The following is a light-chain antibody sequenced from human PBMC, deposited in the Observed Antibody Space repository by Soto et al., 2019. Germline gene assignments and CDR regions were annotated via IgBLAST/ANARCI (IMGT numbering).Light chain of an antibody. V-gene: IGKV1-6*01. CDR1: QGIRND. CDR2: AAS. Sequence: AIQMTQSPSSLSASVGDRVTITCRASQGIRNDVGWYQQKPGKAPKLLIYAASSLQSGVTSRFSGSGSGTDFTLTIISLQPDDFATYYCQHYKEYPYTFGQGTKVDIK. CDR3: QHYKEYPYT. J-gene: IGKJ2*01.